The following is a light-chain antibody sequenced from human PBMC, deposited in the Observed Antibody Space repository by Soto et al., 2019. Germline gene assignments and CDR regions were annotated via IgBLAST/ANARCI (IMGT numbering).Light chain of an antibody. CDR3: QQYNSYSQPT. J-gene: IGKJ3*01. CDR1: QSISSW. Sequence: DIPMTQSPSTLSASVGDRVTITCRASQSISSWLAWYQQKPGKAPKLLIYDASSLESGVPSRFSGSGSGTEFTLTISSLQPDDFATYYCQQYNSYSQPTFGPGTKVDIK. CDR2: DAS. V-gene: IGKV1-5*01.